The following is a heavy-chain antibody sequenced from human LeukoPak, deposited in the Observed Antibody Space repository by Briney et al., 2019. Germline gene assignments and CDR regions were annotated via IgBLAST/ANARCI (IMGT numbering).Heavy chain of an antibody. D-gene: IGHD3-22*01. V-gene: IGHV4-30-4*01. Sequence: SETLSLTCTVSGGSISSGDYYWSWIRQPPGKGLEWIGYMYYSGNTYYNPSLKSRVTISLGTSKNQFSLKLSSVTAADTAVYYCARPYYYDSRIDPWGQGTLVTVSS. CDR1: GGSISSGDYY. CDR3: ARPYYYDSRIDP. J-gene: IGHJ5*02. CDR2: MYYSGNT.